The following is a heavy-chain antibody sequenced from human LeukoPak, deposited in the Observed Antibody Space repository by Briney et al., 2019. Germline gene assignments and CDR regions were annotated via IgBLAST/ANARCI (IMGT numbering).Heavy chain of an antibody. J-gene: IGHJ4*02. CDR2: INPNSGGP. D-gene: IGHD4-17*01. V-gene: IGHV1-2*06. Sequence: ASVKVSCKASGYTFTGYYMYWVRQAPGQGLEWMGRINPNSGGPNYAQKFQGRVTMTRDTSISTAYMEVSRLRSDDTAVYYCARALNPYTVTTPHDYWGQGTLVTVSS. CDR1: GYTFTGYY. CDR3: ARALNPYTVTTPHDY.